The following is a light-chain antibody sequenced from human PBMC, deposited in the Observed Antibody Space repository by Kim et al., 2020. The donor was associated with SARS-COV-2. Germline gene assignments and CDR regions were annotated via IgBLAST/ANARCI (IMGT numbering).Light chain of an antibody. CDR3: QKYNSAPRT. V-gene: IGKV1-27*01. Sequence: ASVVDRVTITCRASQGISNYLAWDQQRPGKVPKLLIYAASTLQSGGPSRYSGSGSGTDFTLTISSLQPEDVATYFCQKYNSAPRTFGQGTKVDIK. J-gene: IGKJ1*01. CDR2: AAS. CDR1: QGISNY.